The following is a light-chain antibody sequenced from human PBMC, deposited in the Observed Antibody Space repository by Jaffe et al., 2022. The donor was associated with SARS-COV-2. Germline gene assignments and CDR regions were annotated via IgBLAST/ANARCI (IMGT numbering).Light chain of an antibody. V-gene: IGLV2-14*01. CDR1: SSDVGGYNY. CDR2: DVH. Sequence: QSALTQPASVSGSPGQSITISCTGTSSDVGGYNYVSWYQQHSGKAPKLMIYDVHSRPSGVSTRFSGSKSGDTASLTISGLQAEDEADYYCISYSSSSTWVFGGGTKLTVL. CDR3: ISYSSSSTWV. J-gene: IGLJ3*02.